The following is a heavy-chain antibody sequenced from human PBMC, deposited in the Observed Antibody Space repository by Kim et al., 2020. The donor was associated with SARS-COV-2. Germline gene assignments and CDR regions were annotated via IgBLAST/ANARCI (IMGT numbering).Heavy chain of an antibody. J-gene: IGHJ4*02. Sequence: GGSLRLSCAASGFTFSSYSMNWVRQAPGKGLEWVSYISSSSSTIYYADSVKGRFTISRDNAKNSLYLQMNSLRDEDTAVYYCAREEYYDSSGYVDYWGQGTLVTVSS. CDR1: GFTFSSYS. V-gene: IGHV3-48*02. CDR2: ISSSSSTI. D-gene: IGHD3-22*01. CDR3: AREEYYDSSGYVDY.